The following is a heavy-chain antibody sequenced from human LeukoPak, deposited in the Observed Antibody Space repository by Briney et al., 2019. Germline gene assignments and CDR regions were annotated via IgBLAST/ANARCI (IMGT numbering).Heavy chain of an antibody. CDR3: ARDSGSYPDEDAFDI. CDR1: GYTFTSYG. Sequence: GASVKVSCKASGYTFTSYGISWVRQAPGQGLEWMGWISAYNGNTNYAQKLQGRVTMTTDTSTSTAYMELRSLRSDDTAVYYSARDSGSYPDEDAFDIWGQGTMVTVSS. V-gene: IGHV1-18*01. D-gene: IGHD1-26*01. CDR2: ISAYNGNT. J-gene: IGHJ3*02.